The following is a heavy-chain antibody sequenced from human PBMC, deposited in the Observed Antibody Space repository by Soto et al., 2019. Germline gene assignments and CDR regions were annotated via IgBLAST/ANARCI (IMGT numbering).Heavy chain of an antibody. V-gene: IGHV4-61*03. CDR2: IHSSEST. D-gene: IGHD2-15*01. J-gene: IGHJ4*02. Sequence: SETLSLTCTVSGGSVSSDSYYWTWIRQSPGKGLEWIGYIHSSESTNYNPSLKSRITISLETSKNHFSLKVTSVTAADTAIYYCARGSVAVNFDYWGQGTLVTVSS. CDR3: ARGSVAVNFDY. CDR1: GGSVSSDSYY.